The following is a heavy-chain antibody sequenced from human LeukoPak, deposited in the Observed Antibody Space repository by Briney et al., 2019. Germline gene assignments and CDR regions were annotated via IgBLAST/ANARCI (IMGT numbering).Heavy chain of an antibody. V-gene: IGHV3-30*02. Sequence: GGSLRLSCAASGFTFSSYGMHWVRQAPGKGLEWVAFIRYDGSNKYYADSVKGRFTISRVNSKNTLYLQMNSLRAEDTAVYYCAKDHYDYGDFFQHWGQGTLVTVSS. CDR3: AKDHYDYGDFFQH. CDR1: GFTFSSYG. CDR2: IRYDGSNK. D-gene: IGHD4-17*01. J-gene: IGHJ1*01.